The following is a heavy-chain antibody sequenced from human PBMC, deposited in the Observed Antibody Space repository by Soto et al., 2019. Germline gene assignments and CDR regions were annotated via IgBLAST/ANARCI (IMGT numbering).Heavy chain of an antibody. Sequence: GSLRLSCAASGFTFSSYGMHWVRQAPGKGLEWVAVISYDGSNKYYADSVKGRFTISRDNSKNTLYLQMNSLRAEDTAVYYCAKSTYYYDSSGYYFDYWGQGTLVTVSS. J-gene: IGHJ4*02. CDR2: ISYDGSNK. CDR3: AKSTYYYDSSGYYFDY. V-gene: IGHV3-30*18. D-gene: IGHD3-22*01. CDR1: GFTFSSYG.